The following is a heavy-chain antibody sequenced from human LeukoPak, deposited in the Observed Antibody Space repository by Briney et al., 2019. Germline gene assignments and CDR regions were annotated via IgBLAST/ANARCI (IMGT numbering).Heavy chain of an antibody. V-gene: IGHV4-59*12. J-gene: IGHJ5*02. CDR2: IYYSGST. Sequence: SETLSLTCTVSGGSISSYSWSWIRQPPGKGLEWIGYIYYSGSTYYNPSLKSRVTISADTSKNQFSLKLSSVTAADTAVYYCARTYCSSTSCYEALNWFDPWGQGTLVTVSS. CDR1: GGSISSYS. D-gene: IGHD2-2*01. CDR3: ARTYCSSTSCYEALNWFDP.